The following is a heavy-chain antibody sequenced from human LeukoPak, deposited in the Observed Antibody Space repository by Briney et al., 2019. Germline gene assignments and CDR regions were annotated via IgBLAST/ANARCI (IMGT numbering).Heavy chain of an antibody. CDR1: GFAFSGFW. J-gene: IGHJ3*01. CDR2: INSDGSEG. D-gene: IGHD6-6*01. Sequence: GGSLRLSCAVSGFAFSGFWMSWSRQAPGKGLEWVASINSDGSEGYYADVVKGRFTISRDNAKNTLYLQINSLRAEDTAVYYCARSSYSSSSSVWGQGTMVTVSS. V-gene: IGHV3-7*03. CDR3: ARSSYSSSSSV.